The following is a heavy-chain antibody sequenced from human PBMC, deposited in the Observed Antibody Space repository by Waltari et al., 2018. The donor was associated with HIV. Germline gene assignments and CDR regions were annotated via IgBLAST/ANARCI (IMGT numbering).Heavy chain of an antibody. J-gene: IGHJ2*01. Sequence: EVQLVESGGGWIQHGGSRRLPCAASGFTVSRNYMSWVRQAPGEGLEWVSVIYSGGSTYYADSVKGRFTISRDNSKNTLYLQMNSLRAEDTAVYYCARSGLIGCWGRGTLVTVSS. D-gene: IGHD3-16*01. CDR1: GFTVSRNY. CDR3: ARSGLIGC. V-gene: IGHV3-53*01. CDR2: IYSGGST.